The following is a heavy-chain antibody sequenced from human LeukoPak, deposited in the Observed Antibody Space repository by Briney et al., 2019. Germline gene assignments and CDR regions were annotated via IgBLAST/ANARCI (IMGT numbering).Heavy chain of an antibody. Sequence: GGSLRLSCAASGFTFSSYGMHWVRQAPGKGLEWVAVISYDGSNKYYADSVKGRFTISRDNSKNTLYLQMNSLRAEDTAVYYCDRGYSIDYWGQGTLVTVSS. D-gene: IGHD6-13*01. CDR1: GFTFSSYG. J-gene: IGHJ4*02. CDR3: DRGYSIDY. CDR2: ISYDGSNK. V-gene: IGHV3-30*03.